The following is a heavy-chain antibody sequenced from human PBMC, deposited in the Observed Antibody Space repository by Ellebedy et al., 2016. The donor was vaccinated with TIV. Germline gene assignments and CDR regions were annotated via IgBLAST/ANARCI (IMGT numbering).Heavy chain of an antibody. V-gene: IGHV1-3*01. CDR1: GYTFTSYS. J-gene: IGHJ1*01. D-gene: IGHD6-19*01. CDR2: INGGNGET. CDR3: ARGPIDSRGVPFQYFQY. Sequence: AASVKVSCKASGYTFTSYSMHWVRQAPGQRPEWMGWINGGNGETKYSQNFQGRVTMTMDTSATTGYMDLKNLTSEDTAVYYCARGPIDSRGVPFQYFQYWGQGTLVTVSS.